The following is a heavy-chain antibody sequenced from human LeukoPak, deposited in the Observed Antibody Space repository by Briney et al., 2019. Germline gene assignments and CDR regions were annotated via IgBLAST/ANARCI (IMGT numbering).Heavy chain of an antibody. Sequence: PGGSLRLSCAASGFTFSSYEMNWVRQAPGKGLEWVSYISSSGGTMDYADSVKGRFTVSRDNGKKLVHLQLNSLRAEDTAVYFCARIPHPDYADAQWGQGTLVIVSS. CDR2: ISSSGGTM. CDR1: GFTFSSYE. V-gene: IGHV3-48*03. D-gene: IGHD4-17*01. CDR3: ARIPHPDYADAQ. J-gene: IGHJ4*02.